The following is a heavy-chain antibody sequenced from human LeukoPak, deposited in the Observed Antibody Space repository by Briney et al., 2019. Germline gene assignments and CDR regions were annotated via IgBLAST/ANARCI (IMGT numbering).Heavy chain of an antibody. D-gene: IGHD3-9*01. CDR1: GITLSTYA. V-gene: IGHV3-23*01. Sequence: GSLRLSCAASGITLSTYAMNLVRPTPGKGLDWGSGILGNAGRTYYADSVKGRFTISRDNSKNTLYLQMNSLRVEDTAKYYCAKDYTPDGLYDIDYWGQGTQVTVSS. J-gene: IGHJ4*02. CDR2: ILGNAGRT. CDR3: AKDYTPDGLYDIDY.